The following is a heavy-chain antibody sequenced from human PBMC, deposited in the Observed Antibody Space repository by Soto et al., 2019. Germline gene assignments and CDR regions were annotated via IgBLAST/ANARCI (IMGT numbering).Heavy chain of an antibody. D-gene: IGHD1-26*01. Sequence: QVQLVESGGGVVQPGRSLRLSCAASGFTFSSYGMHWVRQAPGKGLEWVAVISYDGSNKYYADSVKGRFTISRDNSKNTLYLQMNSLRAEDTAVYYCAKDVEWERLPPDYWGQGTLVTVSS. J-gene: IGHJ4*02. CDR2: ISYDGSNK. CDR1: GFTFSSYG. V-gene: IGHV3-30*18. CDR3: AKDVEWERLPPDY.